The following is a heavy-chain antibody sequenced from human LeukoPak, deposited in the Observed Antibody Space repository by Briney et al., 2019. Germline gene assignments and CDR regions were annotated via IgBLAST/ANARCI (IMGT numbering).Heavy chain of an antibody. J-gene: IGHJ4*02. CDR2: IKQDGSEK. Sequence: GGSLRLSCAASGFTFSSYWMSWVRQAPGKGLEWVANIKQDGSEKYYVDSVKGRFTISRDNAKNSLYLQMNSLRAEDTAVYYCARDGDDILTGYYLFDYWGQGTLVTVSS. V-gene: IGHV3-7*01. CDR3: ARDGDDILTGYYLFDY. D-gene: IGHD3-9*01. CDR1: GFTFSSYW.